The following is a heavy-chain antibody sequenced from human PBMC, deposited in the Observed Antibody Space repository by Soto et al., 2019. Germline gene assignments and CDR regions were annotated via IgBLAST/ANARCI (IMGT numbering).Heavy chain of an antibody. Sequence: QLQLQESGPGLVKPSETLSLTCTVSGGSISNSSYYWGWIRQPPGKGLEWVGNIYYSGTIFYNPSLKSRVTISVDTSKNQVSLRLNSVTAADTAVYFCATGGYAETFEGNWFDPWGQGIPVTVSS. CDR1: GGSISNSSYY. CDR2: IYYSGTI. V-gene: IGHV4-39*01. D-gene: IGHD3-16*01. CDR3: ATGGYAETFEGNWFDP. J-gene: IGHJ5*02.